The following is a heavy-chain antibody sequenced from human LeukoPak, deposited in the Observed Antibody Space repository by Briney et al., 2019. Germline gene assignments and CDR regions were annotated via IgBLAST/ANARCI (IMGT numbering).Heavy chain of an antibody. V-gene: IGHV4-61*01. CDR3: ARVTGYMIEDYFDY. CDR1: GASIRSGSYY. CDR2: IYYSGST. J-gene: IGHJ4*02. D-gene: IGHD3-22*01. Sequence: SETLSLTCTVSGASIRSGSYYWSWIRQPPGKGLEWIGYIYYSGSTNYNPSLKSRVTISVDTSKNQFSLRLSSVTAADTAVYYCARVTGYMIEDYFDYWGQGTLVTVSS.